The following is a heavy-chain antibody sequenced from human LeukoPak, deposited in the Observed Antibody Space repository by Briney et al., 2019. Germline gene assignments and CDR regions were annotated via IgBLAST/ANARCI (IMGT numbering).Heavy chain of an antibody. V-gene: IGHV4-34*01. J-gene: IGHJ4*02. CDR2: INHSGST. D-gene: IGHD2-15*01. CDR3: ARIGYCSGGSCYLHDS. CDR1: GGSFSGYY. Sequence: SETLSLTCAVYGGSFSGYYSSWIRHPPGKGLEWIGEINHSGSTNYNPSLKSRVTISVDTSKNQFSRKLSSVTAADTAVYYCARIGYCSGGSCYLHDSWGQGTLVTVSS.